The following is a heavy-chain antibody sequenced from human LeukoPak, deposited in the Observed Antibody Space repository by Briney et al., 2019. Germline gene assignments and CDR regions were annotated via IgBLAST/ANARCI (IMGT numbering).Heavy chain of an antibody. Sequence: GGSLRLSCSASGFTFTTYGMNWLPQAPGKGLEWVTGIGGSGTRTYYAHSVKGRFTISRDNSKNTLYLQINSLRDEDTAVYYCAKDSHWILFDDWGQGTLVTVSS. CDR2: IGGSGTRT. CDR3: AKDSHWILFDD. CDR1: GFTFTTYG. V-gene: IGHV3-23*01. J-gene: IGHJ4*02. D-gene: IGHD2-2*03.